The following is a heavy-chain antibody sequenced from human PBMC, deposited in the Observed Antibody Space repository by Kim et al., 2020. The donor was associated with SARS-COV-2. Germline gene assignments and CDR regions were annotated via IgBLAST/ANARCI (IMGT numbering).Heavy chain of an antibody. V-gene: IGHV3-33*06. Sequence: GGSLRLSCAASGFTFSSYGMHWVRQAPGKGLEWVAVIWYDGSNKYYADSVKGRFTISRDNSKNTLYLQMNSLRAEDTAVYYCAKTHNVGYSYGLDYWGQGTLVTVSS. CDR1: GFTFSSYG. CDR2: IWYDGSNK. D-gene: IGHD5-18*01. J-gene: IGHJ4*02. CDR3: AKTHNVGYSYGLDY.